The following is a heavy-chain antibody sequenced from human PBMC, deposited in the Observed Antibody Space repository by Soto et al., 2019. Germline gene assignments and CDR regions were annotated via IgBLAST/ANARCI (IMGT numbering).Heavy chain of an antibody. Sequence: SETLSLTCTVSGGSLSSSRYYWGWIRQPPGKGLEWIGSIYYSGSTYYNPSLKSRVTISVDTSKNQFSLKLSSVTAADTAVYYCARDRRYFDYWGQGTLVTVSS. V-gene: IGHV4-39*02. CDR1: GGSLSSSRYY. CDR3: ARDRRYFDY. CDR2: IYYSGST. J-gene: IGHJ4*02.